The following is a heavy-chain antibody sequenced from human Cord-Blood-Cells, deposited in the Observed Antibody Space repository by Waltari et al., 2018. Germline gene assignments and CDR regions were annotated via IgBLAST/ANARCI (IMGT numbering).Heavy chain of an antibody. CDR2: IIPIFGTA. J-gene: IGHJ4*02. V-gene: IGHV1-69*01. Sequence: QVQLVQSGAEVKKPGSSVKVSCKASGGTFSSYAISWVRQAPGQGLEWMGGIIPIFGTANYAQKFQGRVTITADESTRTAYMELSGLRSEDTAVYYCAVVGTRIVATIRGVVDYWGQGTLVTVAS. CDR1: GGTFSSYA. D-gene: IGHD5-12*01. CDR3: AVVGTRIVATIRGVVDY.